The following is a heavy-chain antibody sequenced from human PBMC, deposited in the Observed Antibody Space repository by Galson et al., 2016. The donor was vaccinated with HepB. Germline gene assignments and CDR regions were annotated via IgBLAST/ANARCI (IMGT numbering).Heavy chain of an antibody. V-gene: IGHV3-53*01. D-gene: IGHD3-10*01. CDR1: GLTVSGDY. CDR2: LYRDGST. Sequence: SLRLSCAVSGLTVSGDYMSWVRQAPGKGLEWVSVLYRDGSTYYADSVEGRFTISRDNSRNTLYPQMNSLRAEDTAMYYCARNMYGAATNYIGDVFDIWDQGTMVTVSS. J-gene: IGHJ3*02. CDR3: ARNMYGAATNYIGDVFDI.